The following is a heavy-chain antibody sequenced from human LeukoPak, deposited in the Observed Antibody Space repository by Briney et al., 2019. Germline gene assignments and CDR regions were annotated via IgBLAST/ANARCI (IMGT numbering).Heavy chain of an antibody. D-gene: IGHD3-3*01. J-gene: IGHJ5*02. CDR3: ARVWSGYSNNWFDP. Sequence: SETLSLTCAVYGGSFSGYYWSWIRQPPGKGLEWIGEINHSGSTNYNPSLKSRVTISVDTSKNQFSLKLSSVTAADTAVYYCARVWSGYSNNWFDPWGQGTLVTVSS. V-gene: IGHV4-34*01. CDR1: GGSFSGYY. CDR2: INHSGST.